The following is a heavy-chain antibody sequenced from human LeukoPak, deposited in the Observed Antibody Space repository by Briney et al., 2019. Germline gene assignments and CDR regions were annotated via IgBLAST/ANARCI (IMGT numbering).Heavy chain of an antibody. V-gene: IGHV3-7*03. D-gene: IGHD3-10*01. CDR3: ARDQGSGSRAFDI. CDR1: GFTFSLYW. CDR2: IKQDGNEK. Sequence: HPGGSLRLPCAASGFTFSLYWMNWVRQAPGKGLEWVANIKQDGNEKYSVDSVKGRFTISRDDAKNSLYLQISSLRAEDTAVYYCARDQGSGSRAFDIWGQGTMVTVSS. J-gene: IGHJ3*02.